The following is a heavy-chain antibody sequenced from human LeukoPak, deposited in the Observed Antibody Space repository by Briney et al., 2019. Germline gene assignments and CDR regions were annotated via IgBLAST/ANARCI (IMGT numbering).Heavy chain of an antibody. CDR1: GGSFSGYY. CDR2: IYYSGST. D-gene: IGHD4-17*01. J-gene: IGHJ4*02. CDR3: ARSIDDYGDYAY. V-gene: IGHV4-59*01. Sequence: SSETLSLTCAVYGGSFSGYYWSWIRQPPGKGLEWIGYIYYSGSTNYNPSLKSRVTISVDTSKNQFSLKLSSVTAADTAVYYCARSIDDYGDYAYWGQGTLVTVSS.